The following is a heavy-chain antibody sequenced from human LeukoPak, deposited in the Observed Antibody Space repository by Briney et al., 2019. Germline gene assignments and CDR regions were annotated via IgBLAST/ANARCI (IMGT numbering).Heavy chain of an antibody. CDR1: GYSISSGYY. J-gene: IGHJ1*01. V-gene: IGHV4-38-2*02. CDR2: MSYSGTT. CDR3: VAAHSSYRRYEDQH. D-gene: IGHD3-16*02. Sequence: SETLSLTCTVSGYSISSGYYWGWIRQPPGQGLEWIGTMSYSGTTFYNPSLKSRVTMSVDTSKNQFSLNLRSVTAADTAVYYCVAAHSSYRRYEDQHWGQGTLVTV.